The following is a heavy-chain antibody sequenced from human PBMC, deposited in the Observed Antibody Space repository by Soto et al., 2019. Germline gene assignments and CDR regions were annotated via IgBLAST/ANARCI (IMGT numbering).Heavy chain of an antibody. CDR1: GYSFTSYW. Sequence: PGESLKISCKGSGYSFTSYWIGWVRQMPGKGLEWMGIIYPGDSDTRYSPSFQGQVTISADKSISTAYLQCSSLKASDPAMYYCATIYRSSLYYCYGMDVSGPGPTVTVSS. CDR2: IYPGDSDT. D-gene: IGHD6-13*01. CDR3: ATIYRSSLYYCYGMDV. J-gene: IGHJ6*02. V-gene: IGHV5-51*01.